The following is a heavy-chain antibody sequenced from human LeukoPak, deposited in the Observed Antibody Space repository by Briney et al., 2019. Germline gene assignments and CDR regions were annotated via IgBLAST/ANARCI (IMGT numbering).Heavy chain of an antibody. J-gene: IGHJ4*02. CDR1: GFTFSSYG. CDR2: IWYDGSNK. CDR3: ARDSTKYSGYDDFDY. D-gene: IGHD5-12*01. Sequence: HPGRSLRLSCAASGFTFSSYGMHWVRQAPGKGLEWVAVIWYDGSNKYCADSVKGRFTISRDNSKNTLYLQMNSLRAEDTAVYYCARDSTKYSGYDDFDYWGQGTLVTVSS. V-gene: IGHV3-33*01.